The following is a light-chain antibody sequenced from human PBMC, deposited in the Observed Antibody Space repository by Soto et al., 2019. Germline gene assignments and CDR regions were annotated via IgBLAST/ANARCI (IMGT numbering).Light chain of an antibody. CDR2: MNN. CDR1: RSNIGSAI. CDR3: AAWDDSLSGV. V-gene: IGLV1-47*01. Sequence: QSVLTQPPSLSGTPGQTVTISCIGSRSNIGSAIVHWYQQLPGTAPKHLIYMNNQRPSGVPDRFSGSKSGTSASLVITGLRPEDEADYYCAAWDDSLSGVFGGGTKLTVL. J-gene: IGLJ3*02.